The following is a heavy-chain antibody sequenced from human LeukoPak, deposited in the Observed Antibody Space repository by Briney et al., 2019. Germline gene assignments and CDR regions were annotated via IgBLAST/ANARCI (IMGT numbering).Heavy chain of an antibody. CDR3: ARVDPGEAAFDI. CDR1: GGTFSSYA. J-gene: IGHJ3*02. D-gene: IGHD5-18*01. V-gene: IGHV1-69*01. CDR2: IIPIFGTA. Sequence: SVKVSCKASGGTFSSYAISWVRQAPGQGLEWMGGIIPIFGTANYAQKFQGRVTITADESTSTAYMELSSLRSEDTAVYYCARVDPGEAAFDIWGQGTMVTVSS.